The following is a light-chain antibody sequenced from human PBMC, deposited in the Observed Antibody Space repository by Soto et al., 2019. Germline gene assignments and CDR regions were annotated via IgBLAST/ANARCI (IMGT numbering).Light chain of an antibody. J-gene: IGKJ4*01. CDR1: QDINNY. CDR3: QQYNTYSSLT. CDR2: DAT. V-gene: IGKV1-33*01. Sequence: DIQMTQSPSSLSASVGDIVTITCHASQDINNYLNWYQQKPGKAPKLLIFDATNLETGVPSGFSGSGSRTHYSLTIISLQPEDFATYYCQQYNTYSSLTFGGGTKVDIK.